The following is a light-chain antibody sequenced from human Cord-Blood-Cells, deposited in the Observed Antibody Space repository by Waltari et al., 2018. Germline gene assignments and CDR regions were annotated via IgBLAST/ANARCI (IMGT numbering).Light chain of an antibody. CDR2: EGS. J-gene: IGLJ3*02. V-gene: IGLV2-23*01. CDR3: CSYAGSSTWV. CDR1: SSDVGSYNL. Sequence: QSALTQPASVSGSPDQSITVSCTGTSSDVGSYNLVSWYQQHPGKAPKHMIYEGSKRPSGVSNRFSGSKSGNTASLTISGLQDEDEADYYCCSYAGSSTWVFGGGTKLTVL.